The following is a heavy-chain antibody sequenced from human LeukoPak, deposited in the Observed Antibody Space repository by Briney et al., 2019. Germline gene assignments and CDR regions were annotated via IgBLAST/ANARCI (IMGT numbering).Heavy chain of an antibody. CDR2: IFYRRSP. V-gene: IGHV4-59*01. Sequence: PSETLSLTCSVSGGSINSYYWSWIRQPPGKGLEWLVYIFYRRSPKYPPPLKRRITISLDTSKNQFSLKLSSVTAADTAVYYCARWGEAAAGIYYWGQGTLVTVSS. CDR1: GGSINSYY. D-gene: IGHD6-13*01. CDR3: ARWGEAAAGIYY. J-gene: IGHJ4*02.